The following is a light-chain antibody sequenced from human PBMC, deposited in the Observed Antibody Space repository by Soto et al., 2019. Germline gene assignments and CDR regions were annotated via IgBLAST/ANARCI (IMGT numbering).Light chain of an antibody. CDR3: CSYAGSSTFV. V-gene: IGLV2-23*03. J-gene: IGLJ2*01. CDR2: EGS. CDR1: SSDVGSYNL. Sequence: QSALTQPASVSGSPGQSITISCTGTSSDVGSYNLDSWYQQHPGKAPKLMIYEGSKRPSGVSNRFSGSKSGNTASLTISGLQAEDEADDYCCSYAGSSTFVFGGGTKLTVL.